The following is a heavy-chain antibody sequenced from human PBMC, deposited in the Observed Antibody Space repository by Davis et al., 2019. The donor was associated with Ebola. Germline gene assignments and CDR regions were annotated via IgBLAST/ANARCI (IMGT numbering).Heavy chain of an antibody. CDR1: GGTFSSYA. J-gene: IGHJ5*02. V-gene: IGHV1-69*04. CDR2: IIPILGIA. CDR3: ARDKVITVTTNVDWFDP. D-gene: IGHD4-11*01. Sequence: SVKVSCKASGGTFSSYAISWVRQAPGQGLEWMGRIIPILGIANYAQKFQGRVTITADKSTSTAYMELSSLRSEDTAVYYCARDKVITVTTNVDWFDPWGQGTLVTVSS.